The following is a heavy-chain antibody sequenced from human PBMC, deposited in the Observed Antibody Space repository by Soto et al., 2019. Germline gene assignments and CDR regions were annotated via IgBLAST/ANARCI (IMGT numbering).Heavy chain of an antibody. J-gene: IGHJ6*02. CDR1: GFSISSGFY. V-gene: IGHV4-38-2*01. CDR2: IYRSGST. CDR3: VRIPHSTTSYYDHSYGMDV. D-gene: IGHD6-13*01. Sequence: SETLSLTCAVSGFSISSGFYWGWIRQPPGKGLEWIGNIYRSGSTYYNPSLKSRVTISVDTSKNQFSLKLSSVTAADTAVYYCVRIPHSTTSYYDHSYGMDVWGQGTTVTVSS.